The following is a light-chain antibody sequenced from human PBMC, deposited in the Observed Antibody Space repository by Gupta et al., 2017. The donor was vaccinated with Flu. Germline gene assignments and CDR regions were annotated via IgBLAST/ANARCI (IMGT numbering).Light chain of an antibody. V-gene: IGLV2-23*02. CDR3: CTYTASSSYVM. CDR1: SRDVGSYNL. J-gene: IGLJ3*02. CDR2: EVS. Sequence: QSALTQPASVSRPPGQSITISCTRRSRDVGSYNLVSWYQHHPGKVPKLIIHEVSKLPSGVSDRFSGSKSGNTASLTISGLQAGDEADYYCCTYTASSSYVMFGGGTKVTVL.